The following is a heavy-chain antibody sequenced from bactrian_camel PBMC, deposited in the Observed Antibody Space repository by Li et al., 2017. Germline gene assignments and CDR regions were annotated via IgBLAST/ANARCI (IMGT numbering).Heavy chain of an antibody. CDR1: GFTFSIYA. Sequence: VQLVESGGGLGQPGGSLRLSCAASGFTFSIYAMGWVRQAPGKGLEWVSSIASSGGSINYADSVKGRFTISRDNAKNMVHLQMDSLKPEDTAMYYCAARSTACLSTPASFPYWGQGTQVTVS. CDR2: IASSGGSI. CDR3: AARSTACLSTPASFPY. J-gene: IGHJ4*01. V-gene: IGHV3S40*01. D-gene: IGHD6*01.